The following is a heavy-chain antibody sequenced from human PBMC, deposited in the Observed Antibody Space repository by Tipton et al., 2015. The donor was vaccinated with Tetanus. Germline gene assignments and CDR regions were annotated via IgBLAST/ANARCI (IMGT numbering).Heavy chain of an antibody. V-gene: IGHV4-31*03. CDR2: IYYSGST. Sequence: TLSLTCTVSGGSISSGGYYWSWIRQHPGKGLEWIGYIYYSGSTYYNPSLKSRLTISVDTSKNQFSLKLTSVTAADTAVYYCARDERYGDYAYWGQGALVTVSS. J-gene: IGHJ4*02. CDR1: GGSISSGGYY. CDR3: ARDERYGDYAY. D-gene: IGHD4-17*01.